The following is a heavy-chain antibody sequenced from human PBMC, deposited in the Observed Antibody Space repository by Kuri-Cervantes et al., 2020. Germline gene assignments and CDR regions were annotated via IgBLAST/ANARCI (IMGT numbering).Heavy chain of an antibody. Sequence: ASVKVSCKVSGYTLTELSMHWVRQAPGKGLEWMGGFDPEDGETIYAQKFQGRVTMTRDTSISTAYMDLSRLRSDDTAVYYCARESLAGSTPFDYWGQGTLVTVSS. CDR3: ARESLAGSTPFDY. D-gene: IGHD3-3*02. CDR2: FDPEDGET. V-gene: IGHV1-24*01. CDR1: GYTLTELS. J-gene: IGHJ4*02.